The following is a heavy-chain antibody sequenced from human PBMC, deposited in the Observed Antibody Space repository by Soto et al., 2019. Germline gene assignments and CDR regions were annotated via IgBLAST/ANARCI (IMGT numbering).Heavy chain of an antibody. CDR1: GFSISSSGVG. CDR2: IYWDDDK. D-gene: IGHD4-17*01. J-gene: IGHJ2*01. V-gene: IGHV2-5*02. Sequence: QITLKESGPTLVKPTQTLTLTCTFSGFSISSSGVGVAWIRQPPGKALEWLALIYWDDDKRYSPSLKSRVTITKDTSKNQLVLRMPNMDPGDTATYYCVHRRSEDSGDYRPGGFDLWGRGTLVTVSS. CDR3: VHRRSEDSGDYRPGGFDL.